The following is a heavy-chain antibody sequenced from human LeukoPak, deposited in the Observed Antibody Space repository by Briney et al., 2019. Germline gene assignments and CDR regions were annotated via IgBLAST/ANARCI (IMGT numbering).Heavy chain of an antibody. V-gene: IGHV3-30-3*01. CDR1: GFTFRSFA. D-gene: IGHD4-17*01. J-gene: IGHJ4*02. CDR2: ISYDGTSE. Sequence: GRSLRLSCAASGFTFRSFAMHWVRQAPGKGLGCVAVISYDGTSEHYADSEKGRFTITRHNAKNTLYLQMNSLRAEDTAMYYCVRDGGGDYNDLDYWGQGTLVTVSS. CDR3: VRDGGGDYNDLDY.